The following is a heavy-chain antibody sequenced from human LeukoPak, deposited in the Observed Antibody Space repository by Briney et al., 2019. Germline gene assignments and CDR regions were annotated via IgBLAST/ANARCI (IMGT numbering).Heavy chain of an antibody. V-gene: IGHV3-23*01. J-gene: IGHJ5*02. CDR2: ISGSGGST. CDR1: GFTFSSYA. CDR3: AKDPGDCSSTSCSSNWFDP. D-gene: IGHD2-2*01. Sequence: PGGSLRLSCAASGFTFSSYAMSWVRQAPGKGLEWVSAISGSGGSTYYADSVKGRFTISRDNSKNTLYLQMNSLRAEDTAVYYCAKDPGDCSSTSCSSNWFDPWGQGTLVTVSS.